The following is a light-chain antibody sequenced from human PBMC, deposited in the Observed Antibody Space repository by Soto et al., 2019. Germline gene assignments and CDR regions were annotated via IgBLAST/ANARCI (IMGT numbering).Light chain of an antibody. CDR1: SSNIGAGYD. CDR2: GNS. J-gene: IGLJ3*02. V-gene: IGLV1-40*01. CDR3: QASDSSLSGWV. Sequence: QSVLTQPPSVSGAPGQRVTISCTGSSSNIGAGYDVHWYQQLPGTAPKLLIYGNSNRPSGVPDRFSGSKSGTSASLAITGLKPEDEADFYCQASDSSLSGWVFGGGSKLTVL.